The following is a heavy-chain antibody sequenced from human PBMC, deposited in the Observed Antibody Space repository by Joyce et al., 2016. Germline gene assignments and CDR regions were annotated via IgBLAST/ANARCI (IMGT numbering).Heavy chain of an antibody. D-gene: IGHD1-14*01. J-gene: IGHJ4*02. CDR2: VYYTGST. V-gene: IGHV4-61*03. CDR3: ARDNHGYYFDY. Sequence: QVQLQESGPGLVKPSETLSLTCTVSGGSVSSGSFYWSWIRQPPGRGLEWIGNVYYTGSTNYSPSLRSRVTISVDTSKSRFSLRLTSVTAADAAIYFCARDNHGYYFDYWGQGTLLTVSS. CDR1: GGSVSSGSFY.